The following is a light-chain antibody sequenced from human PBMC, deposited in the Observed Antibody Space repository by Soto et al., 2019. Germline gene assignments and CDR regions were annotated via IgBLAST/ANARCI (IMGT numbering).Light chain of an antibody. CDR2: KAP. CDR3: QHYNSYSEA. Sequence: DIQMSQSPSTVSGSVGDRVTITCRASQTISSWLAWYQQKPGKAPKLLIYKAPTLKSGVPSRFSGSGSGTEFTLTISSLQPDDFATYYCQHYNSYSEAFGQGTKVDIK. J-gene: IGKJ1*01. CDR1: QTISSW. V-gene: IGKV1-5*03.